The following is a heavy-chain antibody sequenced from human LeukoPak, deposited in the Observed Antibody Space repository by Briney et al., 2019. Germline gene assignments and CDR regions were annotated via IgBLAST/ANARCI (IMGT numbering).Heavy chain of an antibody. V-gene: IGHV1-18*04. CDR3: ARVDCSSTSCFLPWYYGMDV. CDR2: ISAYNGNT. Sequence: GASVKVSCKASGYTFTSYGISWVRQAPGQGLEWMGWISAYNGNTNYAQKLQGRVTMTTDTSTSTAYMELWSLRSDDTAVYYCARVDCSSTSCFLPWYYGMDVWGKGTTVTVSS. CDR1: GYTFTSYG. D-gene: IGHD2-2*01. J-gene: IGHJ6*04.